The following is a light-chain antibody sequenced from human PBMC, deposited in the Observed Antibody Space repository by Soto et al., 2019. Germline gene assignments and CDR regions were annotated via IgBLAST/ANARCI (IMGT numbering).Light chain of an antibody. V-gene: IGKV3-15*01. CDR3: HQYNNWPPWT. CDR1: QSVSSTY. CDR2: GAF. Sequence: EIVLTQSPGTLSLSPGERATLSCRASQSVSSTYLAWYQQKPGQAPRLLIYGAFTRATGIPARFSGSGSGTEFTLTISSLQSEDYAVYYCHQYNNWPPWTFGQGTKVDIK. J-gene: IGKJ1*01.